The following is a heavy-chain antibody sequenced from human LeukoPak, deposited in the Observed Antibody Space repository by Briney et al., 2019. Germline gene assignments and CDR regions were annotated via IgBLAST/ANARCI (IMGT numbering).Heavy chain of an antibody. D-gene: IGHD3-22*01. Sequence: SETLSLTCTVSGASINNNFWTWIRQPPGKGLEWIGYIYSSGSANYNPSLKSRVIISGDTSKNQISLNLTSVTAADRAVYFCARHRDYYDTWGHGTLVTVSS. CDR2: IYSSGSA. J-gene: IGHJ4*01. V-gene: IGHV4-59*08. CDR3: ARHRDYYDT. CDR1: GASINNNF.